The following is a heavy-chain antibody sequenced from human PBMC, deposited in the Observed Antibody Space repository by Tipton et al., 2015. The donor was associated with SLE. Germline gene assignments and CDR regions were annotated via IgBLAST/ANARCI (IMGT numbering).Heavy chain of an antibody. V-gene: IGHV4-59*01. Sequence: TLSLTCSVSGVSISGDYCSWIRQPPGQGLEWVGFIYNNWATNYNTSLKNRLSMSIDTTKNQFSLKLTSVTAADSAVYYCTRGHFNSGTFPYYNYYYYMDVWGKGTAVTVSS. CDR2: IYNNWAT. J-gene: IGHJ6*03. D-gene: IGHD3-10*01. CDR1: GVSISGDY. CDR3: TRGHFNSGTFPYYNYYYYMDV.